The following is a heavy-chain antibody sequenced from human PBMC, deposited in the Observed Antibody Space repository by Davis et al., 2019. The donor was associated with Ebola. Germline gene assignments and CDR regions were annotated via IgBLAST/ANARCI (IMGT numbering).Heavy chain of an antibody. CDR1: GGTFSSYA. J-gene: IGHJ4*02. CDR3: ATGWGELLGDY. V-gene: IGHV1-18*01. CDR2: ISAYNGNT. D-gene: IGHD1-26*01. Sequence: AASVTVSCKASGGTFSSYAISWVRQAPGQGLEWMGWISAYNGNTNYAQKLQGRVTMTTDTSTSTAYMELRSLRSDDTAVYYCATGWGELLGDYWGQGTLVTVSS.